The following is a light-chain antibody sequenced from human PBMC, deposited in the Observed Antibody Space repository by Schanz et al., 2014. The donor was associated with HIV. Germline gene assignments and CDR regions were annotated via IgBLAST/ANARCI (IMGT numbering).Light chain of an antibody. CDR1: QSVSSIY. V-gene: IGKV3-20*01. J-gene: IGKJ4*01. CDR3: QQYGTSPLT. CDR2: GAS. Sequence: EIVLTQSPGTLSVSPGERVTLSCRASQSVSSIYLAWYQQRPGQAPRLLIHGASTRATGIPARFGGSGSGTDFTLTISRLEPEDSAVYFCQQYGTSPLTFGGGTKVEVK.